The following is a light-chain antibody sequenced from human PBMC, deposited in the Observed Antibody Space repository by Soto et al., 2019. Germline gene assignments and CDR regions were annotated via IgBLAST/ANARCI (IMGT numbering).Light chain of an antibody. Sequence: QSALTQPASVSGSPGQSITISCTGTSSDVGSYNFVSWYQQHPGRAPKLMIYEVTKRPSGVSNRFSGSKFGNTASLTISGLQAEDEADYYCCSYEGSSTLVFGGGTKLTVL. J-gene: IGLJ2*01. CDR3: CSYEGSSTLV. CDR2: EVT. CDR1: SSDVGSYNF. V-gene: IGLV2-23*02.